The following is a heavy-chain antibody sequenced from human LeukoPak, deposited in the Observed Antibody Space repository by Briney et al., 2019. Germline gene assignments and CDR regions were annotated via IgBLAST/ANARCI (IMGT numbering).Heavy chain of an antibody. CDR1: GGSFSGYY. CDR3: ARYEVVGATTDY. Sequence: PSETLSLTCAVYGGSFSGYYWSWIRQPPGKGLEWIGEINHSGSTNYNPSLKSRVTISVDTSKNQFSLKLSSVTAADTAVYYCARYEVVGATTDYWGQGTLVTVSS. CDR2: INHSGST. J-gene: IGHJ4*02. V-gene: IGHV4-34*09. D-gene: IGHD1-26*01.